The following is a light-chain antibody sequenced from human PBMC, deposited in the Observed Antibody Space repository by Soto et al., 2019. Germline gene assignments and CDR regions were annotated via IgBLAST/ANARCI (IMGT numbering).Light chain of an antibody. V-gene: IGKV3-20*01. CDR3: QQYGSSPWT. J-gene: IGKJ1*01. Sequence: EIVLTQSPGTLSLSPGERATLSCRASQSVSSSYLAWYQQKPGQAPRLLIYGASSRATGIPDRFSGSGSGTDFTLTISRLEPEDFAVYYCQQYGSSPWTVCQGTKVEIK. CDR1: QSVSSSY. CDR2: GAS.